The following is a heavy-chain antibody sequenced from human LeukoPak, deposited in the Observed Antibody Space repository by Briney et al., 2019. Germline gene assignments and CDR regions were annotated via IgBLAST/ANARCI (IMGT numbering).Heavy chain of an antibody. V-gene: IGHV3-21*01. Sequence: GGSLRLSCAASGFTFSSYAMSWVRQAPGKGLEWVSAISGSSSYIYYADSVKGRFTISRDNAKNSLYLQMNSLRAEDTAVYYCARERGAAGKSVFDIWGQGTMVTVSS. D-gene: IGHD6-13*01. CDR3: ARERGAAGKSVFDI. CDR1: GFTFSSYA. J-gene: IGHJ3*02. CDR2: ISGSSSYI.